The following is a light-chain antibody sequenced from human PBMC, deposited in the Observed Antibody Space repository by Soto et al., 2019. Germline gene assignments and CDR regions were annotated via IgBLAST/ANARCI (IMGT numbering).Light chain of an antibody. CDR1: QAVNSW. CDR3: QQSNNHPIS. Sequence: DNQLTQSPSSISAAVGDRVTITWRASQAVNSWLAWFQQKPGMAPKLVIYDVSSLQSGVPSRFSGSGSGTEFTLTISSLQPEDFATYYCQQSNNHPISFGQGTRLEI. J-gene: IGKJ5*01. V-gene: IGKV1-12*01. CDR2: DVS.